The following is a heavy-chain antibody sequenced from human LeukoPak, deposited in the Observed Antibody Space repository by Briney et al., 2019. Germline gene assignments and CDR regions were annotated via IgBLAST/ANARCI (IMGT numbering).Heavy chain of an antibody. D-gene: IGHD6-13*01. CDR1: GGSISSGGYS. CDR2: IYHSGST. CDR3: ASREEAAAGTTKYPIDY. J-gene: IGHJ4*02. Sequence: PSQTLSLTCAVSGGSISSGGYSWSWIRQPPGKGLEWIGYIYHSGSTYYNPSLKSRVTISVDTSKNQFSLKLSSVTAADTAVYYCASREEAAAGTTKYPIDYWGQGTLVTVSS. V-gene: IGHV4-30-2*01.